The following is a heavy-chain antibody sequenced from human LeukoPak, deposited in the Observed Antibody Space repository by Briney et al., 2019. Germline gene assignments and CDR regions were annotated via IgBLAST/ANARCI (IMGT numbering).Heavy chain of an antibody. J-gene: IGHJ4*02. Sequence: PGGSLRLSCAASGFTFSSYAMSWVRQAPGKGLEWVSAISGSGGSTYYADSVKGRFTISRDNSKNTLYLQMNSLRAEDTAVYYCAKELLWFGELLYNVFDYWGQGTLVTVSS. V-gene: IGHV3-23*01. CDR2: ISGSGGST. D-gene: IGHD3-10*01. CDR1: GFTFSSYA. CDR3: AKELLWFGELLYNVFDY.